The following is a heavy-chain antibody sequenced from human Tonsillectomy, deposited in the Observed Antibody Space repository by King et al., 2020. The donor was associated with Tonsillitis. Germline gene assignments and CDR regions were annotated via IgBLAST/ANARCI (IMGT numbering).Heavy chain of an antibody. D-gene: IGHD2-2*01. CDR1: GFSLSTSGMR. CDR2: IDWDDDK. J-gene: IGHJ5*02. V-gene: IGHV2-70*04. Sequence: TLKESGPALVKPPQNLTLTCTFSGFSLSTSGMRVSWIRQPPGKALEWLARIDWDDDKFYSTSLKTRLTISKDTSKNQVVLTMTNMDPVDTATYYCAREGYCSSTSCYNRVNWFDPWGQGTLVTVSS. CDR3: AREGYCSSTSCYNRVNWFDP.